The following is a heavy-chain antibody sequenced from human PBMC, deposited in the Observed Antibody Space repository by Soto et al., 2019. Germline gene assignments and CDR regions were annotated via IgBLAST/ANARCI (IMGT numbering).Heavy chain of an antibody. V-gene: IGHV3-23*01. D-gene: IGHD4-17*01. Sequence: EVQLLESGGGLVQPGGSLRLSCAASGFTFSSYAMSWVRQAPGEGLEWVSAISGSGGGTYYADSVKGRFTISRDNSKNTLYLQMNSLRAEDTAVYYCAKYYGDYGRYYYYYGMDVWGQGTTVTVSS. CDR2: ISGSGGGT. CDR1: GFTFSSYA. J-gene: IGHJ6*02. CDR3: AKYYGDYGRYYYYYGMDV.